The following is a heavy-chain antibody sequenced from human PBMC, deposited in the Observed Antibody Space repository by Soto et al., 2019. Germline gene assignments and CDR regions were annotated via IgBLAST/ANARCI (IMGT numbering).Heavy chain of an antibody. CDR3: ARSGYSYGPNPLLY. CDR2: IYYSGST. J-gene: IGHJ4*02. V-gene: IGHV4-31*03. CDR1: GGSISSGGYY. D-gene: IGHD5-18*01. Sequence: PSETLSLTCTVSGGSISSGGYYWSWIRQHPGKGLEWIGYIYYSGSTYYNPSLKSRVTISVDTSKNQFSLKLSSVTAADTAVYYCARSGYSYGPNPLLYWGQGTLDTVSS.